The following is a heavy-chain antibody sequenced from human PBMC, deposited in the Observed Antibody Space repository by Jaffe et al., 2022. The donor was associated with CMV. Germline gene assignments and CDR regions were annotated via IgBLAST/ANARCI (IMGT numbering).Heavy chain of an antibody. CDR1: GGSFSGYY. Sequence: QVQLQQWGAGLLKPSETLSLTCAVYGGSFSGYYWSWIRQPPGKGLEWIGEINHSGSTNYNPSLKSRVTISVDTSKNQFSLKLSSVTAADTAVYYCASRHTAMVTPHGNWFDPWGQGTLVTVSS. V-gene: IGHV4-34*01. D-gene: IGHD5-18*01. CDR3: ASRHTAMVTPHGNWFDP. J-gene: IGHJ5*02. CDR2: INHSGST.